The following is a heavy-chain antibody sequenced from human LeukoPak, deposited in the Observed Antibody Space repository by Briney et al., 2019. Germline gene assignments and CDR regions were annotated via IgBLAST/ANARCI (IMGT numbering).Heavy chain of an antibody. CDR1: VGTFSSYA. CDR2: IIPIFGTA. V-gene: IGHV1-69*13. J-gene: IGHJ5*02. Sequence: ASVKVSCKASVGTFSSYAISWVRQAPGQGLEWMGGIIPIFGTANYAQKFQGRVTITADESTSTAYLKLSSLRSEDTPLYYSTRDGGSWYVDFNWFDRWGEGTLVTV. D-gene: IGHD6-13*01. CDR3: TRDGGSWYVDFNWFDR.